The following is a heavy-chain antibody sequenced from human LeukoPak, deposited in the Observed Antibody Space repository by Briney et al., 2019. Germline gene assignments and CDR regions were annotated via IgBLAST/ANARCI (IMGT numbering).Heavy chain of an antibody. CDR3: AKSIWVAAISSWFSLDY. CDR1: GFTFSSYG. J-gene: IGHJ4*02. CDR2: ISGSGGST. D-gene: IGHD3-10*01. Sequence: PGGSLRLSCAASGFTFSSYGMSWVRQAPGEGLEWVSVISGSGGSTNYADSVKGRFTISRDNSRNTLHLQMNSLRPEDTAVYYCAKSIWVAAISSWFSLDYWGQGTLVTVSS. V-gene: IGHV3-23*01.